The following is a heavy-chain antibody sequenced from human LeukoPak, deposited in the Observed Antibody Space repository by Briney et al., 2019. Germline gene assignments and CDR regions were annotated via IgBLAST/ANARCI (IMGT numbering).Heavy chain of an antibody. D-gene: IGHD2-2*01. CDR2: ISGYNGDT. V-gene: IGHV1-18*01. Sequence: ASVKVSCKASGYTFSSYGITWVRQAPGQGLQWMGWISGYNGDTKYAQKLQGRVTMTTDTSTSTTYMELRSLRSDDTAVYYCARFQLPSYYYHYYTHVWGKGTTVTVSS. CDR3: ARFQLPSYYYHYYTHV. J-gene: IGHJ6*03. CDR1: GYTFSSYG.